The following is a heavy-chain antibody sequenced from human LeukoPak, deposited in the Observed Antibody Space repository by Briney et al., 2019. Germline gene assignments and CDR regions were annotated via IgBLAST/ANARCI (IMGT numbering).Heavy chain of an antibody. V-gene: IGHV4-34*01. Sequence: PSETLSLTCAVYGGPFSGYYWTWIRQPPGKGLEWIGEINHSGSTNYNPSLKSRVTISVDTSKNQFSLKLSSVTVADTAVYYCARERPYGDYFDYWGQGTLVTVSS. CDR1: GGPFSGYY. CDR2: INHSGST. D-gene: IGHD4-17*01. J-gene: IGHJ4*02. CDR3: ARERPYGDYFDY.